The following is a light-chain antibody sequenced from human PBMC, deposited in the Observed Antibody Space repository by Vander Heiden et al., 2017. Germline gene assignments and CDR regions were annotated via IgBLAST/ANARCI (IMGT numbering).Light chain of an antibody. CDR3: SSHTSSSNLKV. V-gene: IGLV2-14*03. CDR2: DVS. Sequence: QSALTQPASVSGSPGQSITISCTGTSSDVGGYNYVSWYQQHPGKAPNLMFYDVSSRPSGVPNRFSGSKSGTTASLTISGLQAEDEADYYCSSHTSSSNLKVFGGGTKLTVL. J-gene: IGLJ2*01. CDR1: SSDVGGYNY.